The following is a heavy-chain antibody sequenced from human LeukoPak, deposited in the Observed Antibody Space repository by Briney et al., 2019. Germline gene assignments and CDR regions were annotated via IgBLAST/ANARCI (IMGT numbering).Heavy chain of an antibody. Sequence: PGGSLXLSCAASGFTFSSYGMHWVRXAPGKGLEWVAVISYDGSNKYYADSVKGRFTISRDNSKNTLYLQMNSLRAEDTAVYYCAKSGAPFDYWGQGTLVTVSS. D-gene: IGHD4-17*01. V-gene: IGHV3-30*18. J-gene: IGHJ4*02. CDR3: AKSGAPFDY. CDR1: GFTFSSYG. CDR2: ISYDGSNK.